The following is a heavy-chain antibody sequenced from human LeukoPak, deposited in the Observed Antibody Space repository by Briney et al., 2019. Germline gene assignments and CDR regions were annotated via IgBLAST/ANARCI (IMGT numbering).Heavy chain of an antibody. Sequence: ASVKVSCKASGYTFTKYGISWVRQAPGQGLEWMGWISTYNDNTNYAQKFQGRVTMTTDTSTSTVYMELRSLRSDDTAVYYCAREVVGSGSYYKEYWGQGTLVTVSS. CDR2: ISTYNDNT. J-gene: IGHJ4*02. CDR1: GYTFTKYG. CDR3: AREVVGSGSYYKEY. D-gene: IGHD3-10*01. V-gene: IGHV1-18*01.